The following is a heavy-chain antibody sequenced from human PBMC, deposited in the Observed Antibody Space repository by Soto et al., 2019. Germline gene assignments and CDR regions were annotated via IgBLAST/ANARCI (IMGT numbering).Heavy chain of an antibody. CDR3: ARSRGGGGGNDAFDI. D-gene: IGHD2-15*01. CDR2: IYYSGST. Sequence: QVQLQESGPGLVKPSQTLSLTCTVSGGSISSGGYYWSWIRQRPGKGLEWIGYIYYSGSTYYNPSLKSRVTLSVDTSKHQFSLKLSSVTAADTAVYYCARSRGGGGGNDAFDIWGQGTMVTVSS. J-gene: IGHJ3*02. V-gene: IGHV4-31*03. CDR1: GGSISSGGYY.